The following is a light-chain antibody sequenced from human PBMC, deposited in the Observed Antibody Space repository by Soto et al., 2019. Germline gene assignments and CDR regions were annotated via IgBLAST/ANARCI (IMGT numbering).Light chain of an antibody. J-gene: IGLJ2*01. CDR3: GTWDSRLSGGV. CDR2: DNN. Sequence: QSVLTQPPSVSAAPGQKVTISRSGSSSNIGNNYVSWYQHLPGTAPKLLIYDNNKRPSGIPDRFSGSKSGTSATLDIIGFQTGDEADYYCGTWDSRLSGGVFGGGSKLTVL. CDR1: SSNIGNNY. V-gene: IGLV1-51*01.